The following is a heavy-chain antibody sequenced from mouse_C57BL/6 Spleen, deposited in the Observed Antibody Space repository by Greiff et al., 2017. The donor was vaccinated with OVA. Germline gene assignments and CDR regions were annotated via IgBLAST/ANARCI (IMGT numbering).Heavy chain of an antibody. V-gene: IGHV3-6*01. CDR2: ISYDGSN. Sequence: EVKLVESGPGLVKPSQSLSLTCSVTGYSITSGYYWNWIRQFPGNKLEWMGYISYDGSNNYNPSLKNRISITRDTSKNQFFLKLNSVTTEDTATYYCARGDYYDWYFDVWGTGTTVTVSS. J-gene: IGHJ1*03. CDR3: ARGDYYDWYFDV. D-gene: IGHD1-1*01. CDR1: GYSITSGYY.